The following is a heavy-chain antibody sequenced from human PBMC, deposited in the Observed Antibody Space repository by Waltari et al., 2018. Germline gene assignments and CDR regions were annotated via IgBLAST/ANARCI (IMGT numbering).Heavy chain of an antibody. CDR3: ASLLGGLTGSYNWFDP. D-gene: IGHD1-20*01. CDR2: INHSGST. Sequence: QVQLQQWGAGLLKPSETLSLTCAVYGGSFSGYYWSWIRQPPGKGLEWIGEINHSGSTNYNPSLKSRVTISVDTSKNQFSLKLSSVTAADTAVYYCASLLGGLTGSYNWFDPWGQGTLVTVSS. V-gene: IGHV4-34*01. J-gene: IGHJ5*02. CDR1: GGSFSGYY.